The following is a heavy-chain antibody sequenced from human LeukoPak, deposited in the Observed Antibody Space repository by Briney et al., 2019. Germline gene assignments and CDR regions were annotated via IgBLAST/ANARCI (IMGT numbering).Heavy chain of an antibody. CDR1: GFNFDDFG. CDR3: ARNSGSYFSNWFDP. J-gene: IGHJ5*02. CDR2: VHWNGGTT. V-gene: IGHV3-20*04. D-gene: IGHD1-26*01. Sequence: PGGSLRLSCAASGFNFDDFGMGWVRQAPGKGLEWVSGVHWNGGTTCYADSVKGRFTISRDNAKNSLYLQMNSLRAEDTALYYCARNSGSYFSNWFDPWGQGTLVTVSS.